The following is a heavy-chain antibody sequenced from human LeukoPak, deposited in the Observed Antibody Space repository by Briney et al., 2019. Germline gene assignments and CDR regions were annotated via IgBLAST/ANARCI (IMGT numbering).Heavy chain of an antibody. J-gene: IGHJ4*02. V-gene: IGHV3-53*01. CDR3: ARGVEPLAANTLAY. CDR1: GFTVITND. Sequence: GGSLRLSCAASGFTVITNDMTWVRQAPGKGLEWVSVLYSNGNTKYADSVQGRFTISRDNSKNTLYLEMNSLSPDDTAVYYCARGVEPLAANTLAYWGQGTLVFVSS. CDR2: LYSNGNT. D-gene: IGHD1-14*01.